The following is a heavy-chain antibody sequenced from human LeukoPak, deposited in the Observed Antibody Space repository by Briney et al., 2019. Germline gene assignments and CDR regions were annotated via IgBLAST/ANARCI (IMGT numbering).Heavy chain of an antibody. CDR3: ASGSSWTHGFY. V-gene: IGHV3-53*01. CDR2: IYSGGST. D-gene: IGHD6-13*01. CDR1: GFTVSSNY. J-gene: IGHJ4*02. Sequence: GGSLRLSCAASGFTVSSNYMSWVRQAPGKGLEWVSVIYSGGSTYYADSVKGRFTISRDNSKNTLYLQMNSLRAEDTAVYYCASGSSWTHGFYWGQGTLVTVSS.